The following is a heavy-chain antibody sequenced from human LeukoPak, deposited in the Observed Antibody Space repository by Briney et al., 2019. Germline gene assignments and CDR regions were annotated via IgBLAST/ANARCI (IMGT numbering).Heavy chain of an antibody. V-gene: IGHV3-11*01. CDR3: AREASITIFGVVIGAFDP. D-gene: IGHD3-3*01. CDR1: GFTFSDYY. CDR2: ISSSGSTI. Sequence: GGSLRLSCAASGFTFSDYYMSWIRQAPGKGLEWVSYISSSGSTIYYADSVKGRFTISRDNAENSLYLQMNSLRAEDTAVYYCAREASITIFGVVIGAFDPWGQGTLVTVSS. J-gene: IGHJ5*02.